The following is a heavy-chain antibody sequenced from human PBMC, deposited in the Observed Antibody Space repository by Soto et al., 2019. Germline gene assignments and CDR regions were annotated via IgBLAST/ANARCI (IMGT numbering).Heavy chain of an antibody. D-gene: IGHD3-10*01. Sequence: GVSLRLSCAASGFTFINYAMTWVRRAPGKGLEGVSVISGTGGGTNNADSAKGRFTTSRDNSKNTLYLQMNSLRAEDTAVYYCAKRAFYGSGIPNYYGMDVWGQGTAVTVSS. CDR1: GFTFINYA. V-gene: IGHV3-23*01. J-gene: IGHJ6*02. CDR3: AKRAFYGSGIPNYYGMDV. CDR2: ISGTGGGT.